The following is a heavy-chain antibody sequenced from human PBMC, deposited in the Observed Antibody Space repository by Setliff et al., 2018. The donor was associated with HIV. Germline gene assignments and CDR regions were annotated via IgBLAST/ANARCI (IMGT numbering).Heavy chain of an antibody. Sequence: SETLSLTCTVSGGSISSSSYYWGWIRQPPGEGLEWVGSIYNSGSRYYNPSLNSRVTISVDTSKSQFSLKLSSVTAADTAVYYCAKSDTTMDGGTPFYMDVWGKGTTVTVSS. CDR1: GGSISSSSYY. CDR3: AKSDTTMDGGTPFYMDV. CDR2: IYNSGSR. D-gene: IGHD3-10*01. J-gene: IGHJ6*03. V-gene: IGHV4-39*01.